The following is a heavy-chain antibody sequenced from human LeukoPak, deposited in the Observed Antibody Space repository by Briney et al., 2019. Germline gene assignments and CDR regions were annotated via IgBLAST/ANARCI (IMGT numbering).Heavy chain of an antibody. CDR2: VSSSGSII. Sequence: GGSLTLSCAASGFTFSNYKMNWVRQAPGKGLEWVSYVSSSGSIIYYSDSVKGRFTISRDNAKNSLYLQMNSLRAEDTAVYYCARDFGYFWGQGTLVTVSS. J-gene: IGHJ4*02. D-gene: IGHD3-10*01. CDR1: GFTFSNYK. V-gene: IGHV3-48*03. CDR3: ARDFGYF.